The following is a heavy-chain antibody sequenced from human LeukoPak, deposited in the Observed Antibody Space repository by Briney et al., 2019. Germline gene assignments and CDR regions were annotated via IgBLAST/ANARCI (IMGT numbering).Heavy chain of an antibody. Sequence: SETLSLTCAVYGGSFSGYYWSWIRQPPGKGLEWIGEINHSGSTNYNPSLKSRVTISVDTSKNQFSLKLSSVTAADTAVYYCARRWITMVRGVTSWFDPWGQGTLVTVSS. J-gene: IGHJ5*02. D-gene: IGHD3-10*01. CDR2: INHSGST. V-gene: IGHV4-34*01. CDR3: ARRWITMVRGVTSWFDP. CDR1: GGSFSGYY.